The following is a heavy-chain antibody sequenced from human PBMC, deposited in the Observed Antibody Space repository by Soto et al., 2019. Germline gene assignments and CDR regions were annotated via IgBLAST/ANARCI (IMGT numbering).Heavy chain of an antibody. V-gene: IGHV3-21*01. Sequence: EVQLVESGGGLVKPGGSLRLSCAASGFTFSSYSMNWVRQAPGKGLQWVSSISSSSTYISYADSVKGRFTISRDNAKKSLYRQMNSLRAEETAVYYSARGTNYYGRRVYYGYWGQGTLVTVSS. CDR1: GFTFSSYS. CDR2: ISSSSTYI. CDR3: ARGTNYYGRRVYYGY. D-gene: IGHD3-22*01. J-gene: IGHJ4*02.